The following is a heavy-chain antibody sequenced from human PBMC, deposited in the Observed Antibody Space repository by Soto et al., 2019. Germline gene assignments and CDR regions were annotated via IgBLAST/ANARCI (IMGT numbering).Heavy chain of an antibody. CDR3: ARDWWEEPAGNETVSQFDD. CDR1: GFSFSSYA. Sequence: PGGSLRLSCSASGFSFSSYAMGWVRQAPGKGLEWVSTISASGVSTYHADSVQGRFTVSRDNSKNTIYLQMNSLRAEDTAVYYCARDWWEEPAGNETVSQFDDWGQGTLVTVSS. CDR2: ISASGVST. V-gene: IGHV3-23*01. D-gene: IGHD6-13*01. J-gene: IGHJ4*02.